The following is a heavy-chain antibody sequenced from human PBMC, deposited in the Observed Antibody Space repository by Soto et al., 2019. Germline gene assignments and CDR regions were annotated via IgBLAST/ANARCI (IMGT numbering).Heavy chain of an antibody. J-gene: IGHJ4*02. CDR2: IYYSGST. CDR3: ASQPSASGFDY. V-gene: IGHV4-39*01. Sequence: PSETLSLTCTVSGGSISSSSYYWGWIRQPPGKGLEWIGSIYYSGSTYHNPSLKSRVTISVDTSKNQFSLKLSSVTAADTAVYYCASQPSASGFDYWGQGTLVTVSS. CDR1: GGSISSSSYY.